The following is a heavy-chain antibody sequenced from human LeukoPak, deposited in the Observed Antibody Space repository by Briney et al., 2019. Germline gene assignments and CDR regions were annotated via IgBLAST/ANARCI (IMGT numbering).Heavy chain of an antibody. J-gene: IGHJ4*02. D-gene: IGHD7-27*01. Sequence: GASVKVSCEASGYTFTAYYMNWVRQAPGQGLEWMGWINPNSGGTNYAQNFQGRVTMTRDTSISTVYVELNSLRSDDTAVYYCARRLTGVDYWGQGTQVTVSS. V-gene: IGHV1-2*02. CDR2: INPNSGGT. CDR3: ARRLTGVDY. CDR1: GYTFTAYY.